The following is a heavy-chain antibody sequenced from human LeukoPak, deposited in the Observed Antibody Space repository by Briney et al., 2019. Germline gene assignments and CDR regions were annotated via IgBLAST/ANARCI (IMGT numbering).Heavy chain of an antibody. CDR1: GYTFTGYY. CDR2: INPNSGGT. Sequence: GASVKVSCKASGYTFTGYYMHWVRQAPGQGLEWMGWINPNSGGTNYAQKFQGRVTMTRDTSISTAYMELSRLRSDDTAVYYCARDRADIVVVPRKNRFDPWGQGTLVTVSS. J-gene: IGHJ5*02. D-gene: IGHD2-2*01. CDR3: ARDRADIVVVPRKNRFDP. V-gene: IGHV1-2*02.